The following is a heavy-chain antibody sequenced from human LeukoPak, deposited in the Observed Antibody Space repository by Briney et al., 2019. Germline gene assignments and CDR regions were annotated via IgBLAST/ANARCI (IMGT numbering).Heavy chain of an antibody. CDR3: ARGTGEGYTYGRYYFDY. D-gene: IGHD5-18*01. J-gene: IGHJ4*02. CDR1: RYTFTGYY. V-gene: IGHV1-2*02. CDR2: INPNGGGT. Sequence: GASVKVSCKASRYTFTGYYMHWVRQAPGQGLEWMGWINPNGGGTDYAQKFQGRVTMTRDTSISTAYMELSRLRSDDTAVYYCARGTGEGYTYGRYYFDYWGQGTLVTVSS.